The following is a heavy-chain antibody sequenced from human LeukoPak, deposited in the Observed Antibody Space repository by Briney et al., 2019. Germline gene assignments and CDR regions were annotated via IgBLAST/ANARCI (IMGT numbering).Heavy chain of an antibody. CDR1: GGSISSSSYY. J-gene: IGHJ4*02. CDR2: IYYSGST. D-gene: IGHD6-13*01. CDR3: ARYFEAAAGTDLFDY. V-gene: IGHV4-39*01. Sequence: SETLSLTCTVSGGSISSSSYYWGWIRQPPGKGLEWIGSIYYSGSTYYNPSLKRRVTISVDTSKNQFSLKLSSVTAADTAVYYCARYFEAAAGTDLFDYWGQGTLVTVSS.